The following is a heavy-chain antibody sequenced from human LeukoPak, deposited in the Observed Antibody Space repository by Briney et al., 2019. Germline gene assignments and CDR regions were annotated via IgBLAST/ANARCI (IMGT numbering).Heavy chain of an antibody. D-gene: IGHD2-15*01. CDR1: GLTFNSYE. CDR2: ISSSGGTI. CDR3: ARAESGE. Sequence: GGSLSRSCAASGLTFNSYEMNWVRQAPGKGLEWVSYISSSGGTIYYADSVKGRFTISRDNAKNSLYLQMNSLRADDTAVCNCARAESGEWGQGTLVTVSS. J-gene: IGHJ4*02. V-gene: IGHV3-48*03.